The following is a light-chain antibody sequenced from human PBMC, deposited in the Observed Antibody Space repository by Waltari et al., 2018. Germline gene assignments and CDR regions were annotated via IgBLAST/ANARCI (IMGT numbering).Light chain of an antibody. CDR3: QQYNDWPPVT. CDR2: GVS. V-gene: IGKV3-15*01. J-gene: IGKJ4*01. CDR1: QSVSSN. Sequence: MGMTQSPVALSVSPGERVTLSCRASQSVSSNLAWYQQKPGQAPRLLIYGVSTRATGIPARFSGSGSGTEFTLTISSLQSEDFAVYYCQQYNDWPPVTFGGGTKVEIK.